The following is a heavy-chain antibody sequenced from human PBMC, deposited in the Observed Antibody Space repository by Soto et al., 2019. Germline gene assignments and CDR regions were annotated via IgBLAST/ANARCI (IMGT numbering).Heavy chain of an antibody. V-gene: IGHV1-46*01. CDR3: ARSSSSSSGYYYYYGMDV. D-gene: IGHD6-6*01. CDR2: INPSGGST. J-gene: IGHJ6*02. CDR1: GYTFTSYY. Sequence: ASVKVSCKTSGYTFTSYYMHWVRQAPGQGLELMGIINPSGGSTSYAQKFQGRVTMTRDTPTSTVYMELSSLRSEDTAVYYCARSSSSSSGYYYYYGMDVWGQGTTVTVSS.